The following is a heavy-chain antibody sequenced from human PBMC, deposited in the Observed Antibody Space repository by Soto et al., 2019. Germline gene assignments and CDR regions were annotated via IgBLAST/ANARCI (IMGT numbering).Heavy chain of an antibody. CDR2: INPSGGST. CDR3: ARDPDYGDYGTSPADDY. CDR1: GYTFTSYY. D-gene: IGHD4-17*01. Sequence: ASVKVSCKSSGYTFTSYYMHWVRQAPGQELEWMGIINPSGGSTRYAQKFQGRVTITRDTSASTAYMELSSLRSEDTAVYYCARDPDYGDYGTSPADDYWGQGTLVTVSS. V-gene: IGHV1-46*01. J-gene: IGHJ4*02.